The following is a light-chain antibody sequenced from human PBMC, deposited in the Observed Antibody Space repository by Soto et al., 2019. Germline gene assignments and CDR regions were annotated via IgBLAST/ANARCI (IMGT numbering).Light chain of an antibody. V-gene: IGLV2-14*03. CDR1: SSDVGGYNY. Sequence: QSVLTQPASVSGSPGQSITISCTGTSSDVGGYNYVSWYQHHPGKAPKLMIYDVSNRPSGVSNRFSGSKSGNAASLSISGLQPEDEADYYCCSFAGNPYVFGTGTKVTVL. J-gene: IGLJ1*01. CDR2: DVS. CDR3: CSFAGNPYV.